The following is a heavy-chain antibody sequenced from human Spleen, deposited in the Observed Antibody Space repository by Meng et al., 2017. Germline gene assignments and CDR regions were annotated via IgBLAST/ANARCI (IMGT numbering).Heavy chain of an antibody. D-gene: IGHD4-11*01. J-gene: IGHJ4*02. V-gene: IGHV4-34*01. CDR3: ARFSNYEGYFDY. CDR2: INHSGSN. Sequence: RLRMWGAGLLQAPVNLSRSCAVDGGSYRGYYWSWLRQPPGKGLEWIGEINHSGSNNYTPPLKSRVTISVDTSKTQFSLKLSSVTAADTAVYYCARFSNYEGYFDYWGQGTLVTVSS. CDR1: GGSYRGYY.